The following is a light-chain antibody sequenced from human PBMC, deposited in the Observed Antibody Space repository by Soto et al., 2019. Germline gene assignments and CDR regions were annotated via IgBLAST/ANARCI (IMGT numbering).Light chain of an antibody. V-gene: IGLV2-14*01. CDR3: ASYTSSSPGV. J-gene: IGLJ2*01. CDR2: DVS. CDR1: SSDVGGYNS. Sequence: QSALTQPASVSGSPGQSITISCTGTSSDVGGYNSVSWYQQPPGKAPKLMIYDVSNWPSGVSNRFSASKSGNTASLTISGLQAEDEADYYCASYTSSSPGVFGGGTKLTVL.